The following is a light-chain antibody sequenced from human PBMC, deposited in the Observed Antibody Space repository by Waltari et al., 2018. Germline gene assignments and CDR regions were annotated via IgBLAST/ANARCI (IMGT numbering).Light chain of an antibody. V-gene: IGKV2-28*01. CDR3: MQARQTPWT. CDR2: MIT. J-gene: IGKJ1*01. CDR1: QSLLHSSGNKY. Sequence: DIVMSQSPLFLPVTPGEPAAISCRSSQSLLHSSGNKYLDWFLQKPGQSPQLLIYMITNRASGVPDRFSGSGSGTDFTLKISRVEAEDVGIYYCMQARQTPWTFGQGTRVEIK.